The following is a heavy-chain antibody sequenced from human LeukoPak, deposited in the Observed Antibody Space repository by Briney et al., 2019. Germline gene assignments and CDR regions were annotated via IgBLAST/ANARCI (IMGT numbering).Heavy chain of an antibody. Sequence: ASVKGSCKASGYTFTSYDINWVRQATGQGLEWMGWMNPNSGNTGYAQKFQGRVTMTRNTSISTAYMELSSLRSEDTAVYYCARGLARRWELLGHWGQGTLVTVSS. CDR3: ARGLARRWELLGH. V-gene: IGHV1-8*02. CDR2: MNPNSGNT. CDR1: GYTFTSYD. J-gene: IGHJ4*02. D-gene: IGHD1-26*01.